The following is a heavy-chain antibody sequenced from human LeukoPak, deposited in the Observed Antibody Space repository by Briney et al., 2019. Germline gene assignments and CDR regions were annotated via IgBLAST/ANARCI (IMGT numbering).Heavy chain of an antibody. J-gene: IGHJ4*02. CDR2: IYYSGST. CDR3: ARAKRQQLVYFDY. D-gene: IGHD6-13*01. CDR1: GGSISSSSYY. V-gene: IGHV4-39*07. Sequence: PSETLSLTCTVSGGSISSSSYYWGWIRQPPGKGLEWIGSIYYSGSTYYNPSLKSRVTISVDTSKNQFSLKLSSVTAADTAVYYCARAKRQQLVYFDYWGQGTLVTVSS.